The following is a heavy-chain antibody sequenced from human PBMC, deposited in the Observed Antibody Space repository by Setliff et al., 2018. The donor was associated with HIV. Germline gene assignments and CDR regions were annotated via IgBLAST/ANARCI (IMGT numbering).Heavy chain of an antibody. J-gene: IGHJ3*02. Sequence: GASVKVSCKTSGGTLSNYVITWVRQAPGQGLEWMGMIIPMYNIPAYAQKFQGRVTFTADESTSTAYMELSSLSSEDTAVYYCARDQTGVAAAAFGGGSAWSDEGFDIWGQGTMGTVSS. V-gene: IGHV1-69*13. D-gene: IGHD6-13*01. CDR2: IIPMYNIP. CDR3: ARDQTGVAAAAFGGGSAWSDEGFDI. CDR1: GGTLSNYV.